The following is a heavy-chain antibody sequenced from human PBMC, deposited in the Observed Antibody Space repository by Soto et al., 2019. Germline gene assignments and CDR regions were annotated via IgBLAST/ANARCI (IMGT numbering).Heavy chain of an antibody. CDR1: GFTFSSYA. Sequence: PGGSLRLSCAASGFTFSSYAMSWVRQAPGKGLEWVSAISGSGGSTYYADSVKGRFTISRDNSKNTLYLQMNSLRAEDTAVYYCAKEMTVAARPFRTLGGYYYYGMDVWGQGTTVTVSS. D-gene: IGHD6-6*01. CDR2: ISGSGGST. CDR3: AKEMTVAARPFRTLGGYYYYGMDV. V-gene: IGHV3-23*01. J-gene: IGHJ6*02.